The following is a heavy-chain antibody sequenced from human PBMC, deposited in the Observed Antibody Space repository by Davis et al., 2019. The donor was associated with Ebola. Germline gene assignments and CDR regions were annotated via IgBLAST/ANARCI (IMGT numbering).Heavy chain of an antibody. D-gene: IGHD6-19*01. CDR3: ARAEGSGWYHKF. CDR2: IYYSGTT. J-gene: IGHJ4*02. Sequence: SETLSLTCTVSGGSISSYYWSWIRQPPGKGLEWIGSIYYSGTTNYNPSLKSRVTISVDTSKNQFSLKLSSVTAADTAVYYCARAEGSGWYHKFWGQGNLVTVSS. V-gene: IGHV4-59*05. CDR1: GGSISSYY.